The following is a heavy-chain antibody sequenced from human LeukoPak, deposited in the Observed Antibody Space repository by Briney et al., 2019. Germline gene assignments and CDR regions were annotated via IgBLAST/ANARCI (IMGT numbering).Heavy chain of an antibody. V-gene: IGHV4-34*01. Sequence: SETLSLTCTAYGWSSSGYNGSWIRQPPGKGLEWIGQISHSGSTYYNPSPKSRVTMSVDSSKNQFSLQLTSVTAADTAIYYCANMIRGLDYWGQGALVTVSS. J-gene: IGHJ4*02. D-gene: IGHD3-10*01. CDR3: ANMIRGLDY. CDR2: ISHSGST. CDR1: GWSSSGYN.